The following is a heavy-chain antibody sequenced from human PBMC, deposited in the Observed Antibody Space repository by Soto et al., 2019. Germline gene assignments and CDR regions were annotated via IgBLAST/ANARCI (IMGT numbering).Heavy chain of an antibody. Sequence: ASVKVSCKASGYTFTSYYMHWVRQAPGQGLEWMGIINPSGGSTSYAQKFQGRVTISVDTSKNQFSLKLSSVTAADTAVYYCARLGPNYDFWSGYSTGGNWFDPWGQGTLVTVSS. V-gene: IGHV1-46*01. J-gene: IGHJ5*02. D-gene: IGHD3-3*01. CDR3: ARLGPNYDFWSGYSTGGNWFDP. CDR2: INPSGGST. CDR1: GYTFTSYY.